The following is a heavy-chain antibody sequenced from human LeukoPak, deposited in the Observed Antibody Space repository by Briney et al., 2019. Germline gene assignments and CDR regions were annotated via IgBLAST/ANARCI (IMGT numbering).Heavy chain of an antibody. Sequence: PSETLSLTCTVSGASISSDNYYWSWIRQPPGKGLEWIGYIYYSGSTYYNPSLKSRLTISVDTSKNQFSLKLNSVTAADTAVNYCARSVLRFLEWSAYYFDYWGQGTLVTVSS. V-gene: IGHV4-30-4*01. CDR2: IYYSGST. D-gene: IGHD3-3*01. CDR3: ARSVLRFLEWSAYYFDY. CDR1: GASISSDNYY. J-gene: IGHJ4*02.